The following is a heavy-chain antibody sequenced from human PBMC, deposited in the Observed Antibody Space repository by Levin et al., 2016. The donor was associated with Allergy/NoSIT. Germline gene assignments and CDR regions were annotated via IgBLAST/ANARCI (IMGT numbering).Heavy chain of an antibody. CDR2: IYYSGST. Sequence: PGKGLEWIGYIYYSGSTNYNPSLKSRVTISVDTSKNQFSLKLSSVTAADTAVYYCARDYDFWSGYYQKYNWFDPWGQGTLVTVSS. J-gene: IGHJ5*02. CDR3: ARDYDFWSGYYQKYNWFDP. V-gene: IGHV4-59*12. D-gene: IGHD3-3*01.